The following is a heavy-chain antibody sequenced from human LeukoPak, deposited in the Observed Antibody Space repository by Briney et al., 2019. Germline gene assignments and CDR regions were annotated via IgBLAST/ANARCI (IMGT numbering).Heavy chain of an antibody. CDR1: GFTFSTYA. CDR3: ARRGLPGASSIDYFDY. J-gene: IGHJ4*02. D-gene: IGHD1-26*01. CDR2: ISYDGSNK. V-gene: IGHV3-30*01. Sequence: GGSLRLSCAASGFTFSTYAMHWVRQAPGKGLEWVAVISYDGSNKYYADSVRGRFTISRDNSKNTLYLQMNSLSAEDTAIYYCARRGLPGASSIDYFDYWGQGTLVTVSS.